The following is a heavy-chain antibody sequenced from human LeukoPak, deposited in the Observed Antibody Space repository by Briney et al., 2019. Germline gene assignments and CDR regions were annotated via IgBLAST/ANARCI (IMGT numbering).Heavy chain of an antibody. CDR3: AKDAGAGTPEYYFDY. J-gene: IGHJ4*02. V-gene: IGHV3-23*01. CDR2: FSGSGVST. Sequence: PGGSLRLSCAASVVSFSSAAMSWVPEAPGKGVEWVSDFSGSGVSTYYADPVRGRFTISGDIPKNTLNLQITGMRAEDRAGYYFAKDAGAGTPEYYFDYWGQGTLVTASS. D-gene: IGHD1-1*01. CDR1: VVSFSSAA.